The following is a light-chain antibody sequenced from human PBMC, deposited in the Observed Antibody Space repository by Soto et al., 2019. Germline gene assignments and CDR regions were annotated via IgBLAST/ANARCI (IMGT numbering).Light chain of an antibody. CDR3: SSYTSSSPFV. J-gene: IGLJ1*01. CDR2: DVS. Sequence: QSALTQPASVSESPGQSITISCTGTSSDVGGYNYVSWYQQHPGKAPKLMIYDVSNRPSGVSNRFSGSKSGNTASLTISGLQAEDEADYYCSSYTSSSPFVFGTGTKLTVL. CDR1: SSDVGGYNY. V-gene: IGLV2-14*01.